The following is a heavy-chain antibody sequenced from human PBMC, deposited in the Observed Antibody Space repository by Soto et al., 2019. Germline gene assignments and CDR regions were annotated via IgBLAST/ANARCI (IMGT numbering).Heavy chain of an antibody. D-gene: IGHD5-18*01. CDR2: ISWNSGII. CDR1: GFTSDDYA. V-gene: IGHV3-9*02. J-gene: IGHJ4*02. CDR3: SKGYSYGVLEPLGY. Sequence: EVQLVESGGGLVQPGRSLRLSCAASGFTSDDYAMHWVRQAPGKGLEWVSGISWNSGIIDYADSVKGRFTISRDNAKNSLYLQMNSLRAEDTALYYCSKGYSYGVLEPLGYGGQGTLVTVSS.